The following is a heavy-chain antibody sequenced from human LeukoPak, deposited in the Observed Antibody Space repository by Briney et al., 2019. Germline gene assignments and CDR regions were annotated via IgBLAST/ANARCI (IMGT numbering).Heavy chain of an antibody. J-gene: IGHJ4*02. V-gene: IGHV4-31*03. CDR3: AREHSSGLFDY. CDR1: GGSISSGGYY. CDR2: IYYSGST. D-gene: IGHD3-22*01. Sequence: SETLSLTCTVSGGSISSGGYYWSWIRQHPGKSLEWIGYIYYSGSTYYNPSLKSRVTISVDTSKNQFSLKLSSVTAADTAVYYCAREHSSGLFDYWGQGTLVTVSS.